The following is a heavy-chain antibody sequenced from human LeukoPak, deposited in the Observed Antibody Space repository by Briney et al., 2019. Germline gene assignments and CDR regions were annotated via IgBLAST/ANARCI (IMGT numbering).Heavy chain of an antibody. D-gene: IGHD6-19*01. V-gene: IGHV1-18*01. CDR3: ARQWLVPYYYYYMDV. J-gene: IGHJ6*03. CDR2: ISAYNGNT. CDR1: GYTFTSYG. Sequence: ASVKVSCKASGYTFTSYGISWVRQAPGQGLEWMGWISAYNGNTNYAQKLQGRVTMTTDTSTSTAYMELRSLRSDDTAVYYCARQWLVPYYYYYMDVWGKGTTVTVSS.